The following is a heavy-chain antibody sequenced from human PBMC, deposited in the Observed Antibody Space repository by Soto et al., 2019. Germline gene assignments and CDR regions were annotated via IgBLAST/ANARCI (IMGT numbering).Heavy chain of an antibody. D-gene: IGHD4-17*01. CDR2: INHGGTT. CDR1: GGSLSGYF. CDR3: ARVDWDYGDYGY. Sequence: SETLSLTCAVYGGSLSGYFWNWIRQSPGKGLEWIGEINHGGTTNYNPSLKSRVTISLDTSKNQFSLRLTSVTVADTAVYYCARVDWDYGDYGYWGQGTLVTVSS. J-gene: IGHJ4*02. V-gene: IGHV4-34*01.